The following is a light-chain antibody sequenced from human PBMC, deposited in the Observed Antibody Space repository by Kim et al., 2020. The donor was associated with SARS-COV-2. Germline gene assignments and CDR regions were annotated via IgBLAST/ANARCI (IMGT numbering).Light chain of an antibody. J-gene: IGLJ3*02. CDR2: DNN. V-gene: IGLV1-51*01. CDR1: SSNIGNNY. Sequence: QKGPISCSGSSSNIGNNYVSWYQQLPGTAPKLLIYDNNKRPSGIPDRFSGSKSGTSATLGITGLQTGDEAGYYCGTWDSSLSAGWVFGGGTKLTVL. CDR3: GTWDSSLSAGWV.